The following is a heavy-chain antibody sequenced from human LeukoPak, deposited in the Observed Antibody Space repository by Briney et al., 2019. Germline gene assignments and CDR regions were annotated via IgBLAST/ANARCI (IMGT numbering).Heavy chain of an antibody. V-gene: IGHV4-39*02. J-gene: IGHJ5*02. CDR2: MYYSGST. CDR1: GGSISSDSYY. CDR3: AREVADYDSSGYYSSGDWFDP. Sequence: PSETLSLTCTVSGGSISSDSYYWSWIRQPPGKGLEWIGDMYYSGSTYYNPSLKSRVTISVDTSKNQFSLKLSSVIVADTAVYYCAREVADYDSSGYYSSGDWFDPWGQGTLVTVSS. D-gene: IGHD3-22*01.